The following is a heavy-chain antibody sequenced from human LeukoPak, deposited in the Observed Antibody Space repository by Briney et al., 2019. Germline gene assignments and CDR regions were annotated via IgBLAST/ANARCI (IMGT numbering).Heavy chain of an antibody. CDR1: GFSFNDYS. J-gene: IGHJ4*02. CDR3: ARDIAVAGRYPYYFDY. D-gene: IGHD6-19*01. Sequence: GGSLRLSCAASGFSFNDYSMNWVRQAPGKGLEWVSYISSSSRTIDYADSVKGRFTISRDNAKNSLYLQMNSLRAEDTAVYYCARDIAVAGRYPYYFDYWGQGTLVTVSS. CDR2: ISSSSRTI. V-gene: IGHV3-48*04.